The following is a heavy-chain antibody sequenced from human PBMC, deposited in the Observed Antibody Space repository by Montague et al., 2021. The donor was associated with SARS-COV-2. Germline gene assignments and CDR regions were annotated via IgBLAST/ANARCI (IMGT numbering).Heavy chain of an antibody. D-gene: IGHD6-6*01. CDR3: AKDLVLRAARPDALDV. V-gene: IGHV3-23*01. Sequence: SLRLSCAVSGFTFSKHAMSWVRQAPGKGLEWVSGISISGDKTYYADSVKGRFTISRDNARNSLYLQMNSLRVDDTAVYYCAKDLVLRAARPDALDVWGQGTVVTVSS. CDR1: GFTFSKHA. J-gene: IGHJ3*01. CDR2: ISISGDKT.